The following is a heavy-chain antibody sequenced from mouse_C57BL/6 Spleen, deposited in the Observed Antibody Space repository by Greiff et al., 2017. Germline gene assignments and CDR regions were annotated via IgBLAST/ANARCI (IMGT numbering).Heavy chain of an antibody. CDR2: IYPGDGDT. CDR3: ASGDSSGRFAY. J-gene: IGHJ3*01. CDR1: GYAFSSSW. V-gene: IGHV1-82*01. Sequence: QVQLQQSGPELVKPGASVKISCKASGYAFSSSWMNWVKQRPGKGLEWIGRIYPGDGDTNYNGKFKGKATLTADKSSSTAYMQLSSLTSEDSAVYFCASGDSSGRFAYWGQGTLVTVSA. D-gene: IGHD3-2*02.